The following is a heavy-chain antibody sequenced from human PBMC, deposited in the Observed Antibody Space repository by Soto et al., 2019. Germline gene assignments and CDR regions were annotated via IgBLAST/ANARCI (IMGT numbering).Heavy chain of an antibody. CDR1: GVTFSGSA. V-gene: IGHV3-73*02. CDR2: VRSKANNYAT. J-gene: IGHJ6*02. Sequence: EVQLVESGGGLVQPGGSLKLSCAASGVTFSGSALHWVRQASGKGLEWVGRVRSKANNYATAYAASVTGRFTISRDDSKNTAYLQMNSLKTEDTAVYYCTKPYGDYYYGMDVWGQGTTVTVSS. D-gene: IGHD4-17*01. CDR3: TKPYGDYYYGMDV.